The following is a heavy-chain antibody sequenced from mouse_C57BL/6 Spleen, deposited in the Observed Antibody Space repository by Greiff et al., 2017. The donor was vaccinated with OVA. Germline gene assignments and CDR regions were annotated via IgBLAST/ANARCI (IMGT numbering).Heavy chain of an antibody. Sequence: DVHLVESGGGLVKPGGSLKLSCAASGFTFSDYGMHWVRQAPEKGLEWVAYISSGSSTIYYAATVKGRFTISRDNAKNTLFLQMTSMRSEDTAMYYCARSGPYAMDYWGQGTSVTVSS. V-gene: IGHV5-17*01. CDR3: ARSGPYAMDY. CDR2: ISSGSSTI. CDR1: GFTFSDYG. J-gene: IGHJ4*01.